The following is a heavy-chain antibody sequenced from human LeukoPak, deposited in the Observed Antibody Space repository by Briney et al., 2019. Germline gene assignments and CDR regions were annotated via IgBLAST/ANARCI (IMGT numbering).Heavy chain of an antibody. D-gene: IGHD3-3*01. Sequence: SETLSLTCAVSGYSISSGYYWGWIRQPPGKGLEWIGSIYHSGSTYYNPSLKSRVTISVDTSKNQFSPKLSSVTAADTAVYYCAKDGGYDFWSGYRGLNWFDPWGQGTLVTVSS. J-gene: IGHJ5*02. CDR1: GYSISSGYY. CDR2: IYHSGST. CDR3: AKDGGYDFWSGYRGLNWFDP. V-gene: IGHV4-38-2*02.